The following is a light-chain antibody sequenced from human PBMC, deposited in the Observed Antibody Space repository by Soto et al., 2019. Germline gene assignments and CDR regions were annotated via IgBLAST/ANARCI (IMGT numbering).Light chain of an antibody. CDR3: QSYDGSNPDVV. Sequence: NFMLTQPHSVSESPGKTVTISCTGSSGSIATNYVQWYQQRPGSAPTTVIYEDTQRPSGVPERFSGSIDSSSNSAALTISGLKTEDEADYYCQSYDGSNPDVVFGGGTNLTVL. CDR1: SGSIATNY. V-gene: IGLV6-57*02. CDR2: EDT. J-gene: IGLJ2*01.